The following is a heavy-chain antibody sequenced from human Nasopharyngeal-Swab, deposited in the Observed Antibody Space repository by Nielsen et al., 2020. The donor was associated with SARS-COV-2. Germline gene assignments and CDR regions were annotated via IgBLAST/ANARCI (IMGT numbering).Heavy chain of an antibody. J-gene: IGHJ5*02. D-gene: IGHD2-2*01. CDR2: ISSSSSYI. CDR3: ARWGVVVPAAQGGGWFDP. CDR1: GFTFSSYS. V-gene: IGHV3-21*04. Sequence: GESLKISCAASGFTFSSYSMNWVRQAPGKGLEWVSSISSSSSYIYYADSVKGRFTISRDNAKNSLYLQINSLRAEDTALYHCARWGVVVPAAQGGGWFDPWGQGTLVTVSS.